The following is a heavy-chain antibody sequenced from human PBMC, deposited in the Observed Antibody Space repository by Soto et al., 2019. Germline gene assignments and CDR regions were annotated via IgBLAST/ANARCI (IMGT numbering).Heavy chain of an antibody. CDR1: GFTVSSNY. D-gene: IGHD6-19*01. CDR3: ARGTTGYSSGWYYYFDY. Sequence: GGSLRLSCAASGFTVSSNYMSWVRQAPGKGLEWVSVIYSGGSTYYADSVKGRFTISRDNSKNTLYLQMNSLRAEDTAVYYCARGTTGYSSGWYYYFDYWGQGTLVTVSS. J-gene: IGHJ4*02. V-gene: IGHV3-66*01. CDR2: IYSGGST.